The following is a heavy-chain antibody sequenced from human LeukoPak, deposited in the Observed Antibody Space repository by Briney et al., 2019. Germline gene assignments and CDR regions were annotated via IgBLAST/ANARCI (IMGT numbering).Heavy chain of an antibody. D-gene: IGHD3-16*01. CDR1: GFTFSSYW. CDR3: AKDFYRLGGFDAFDN. CDR2: ISWNSGRI. Sequence: GGSLRLSCAASGFTFSSYWMHWVRQAPGKGLEWVSGISWNSGRIGYADSVKGRFTISRDNAKNSLYLQMNSLRVEDTALYYCAKDFYRLGGFDAFDNWGQGTMVTVSS. V-gene: IGHV3-9*01. J-gene: IGHJ3*02.